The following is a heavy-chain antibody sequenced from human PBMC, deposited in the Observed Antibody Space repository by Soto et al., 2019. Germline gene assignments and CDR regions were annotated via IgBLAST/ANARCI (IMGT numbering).Heavy chain of an antibody. V-gene: IGHV1-18*04. J-gene: IGHJ5*02. CDR2: ISTNNGNT. D-gene: IGHD2-8*01. CDR1: GYTFTRNS. Sequence: QIQLVQSGGELRKPGASVKVSCKTCGYTFTRNSISWVRQAPGQGLEWMGWISTNNGNTEFAQKFQGRVTLTTDTSTSTAYMELTSLRSDDTAIYYCARGGVHAVDRWGQGTLVTVSS. CDR3: ARGGVHAVDR.